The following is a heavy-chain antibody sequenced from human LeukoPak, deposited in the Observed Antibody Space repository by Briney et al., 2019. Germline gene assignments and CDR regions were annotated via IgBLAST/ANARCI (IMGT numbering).Heavy chain of an antibody. J-gene: IGHJ4*02. V-gene: IGHV1-69*13. CDR2: IIPIFGTA. D-gene: IGHD5-18*01. CDR3: ARREGGYHPFDY. Sequence: SVTVSCKASGGTFSSYAISWVRQAPGQGLEWMGGIIPIFGTANYAQKFQGRVTITADESTSTAYMELSSLRSEDTAVYYCARREGGYHPFDYWGQGTLVTVSS. CDR1: GGTFSSYA.